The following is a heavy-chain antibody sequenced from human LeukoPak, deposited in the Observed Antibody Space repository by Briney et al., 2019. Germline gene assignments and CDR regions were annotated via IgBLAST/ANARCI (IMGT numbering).Heavy chain of an antibody. CDR1: GFTFSGYG. V-gene: IGHV3-30*18. Sequence: QPGRSLRLSCAASGFTFSGYGVHWVRQAPGKGLEWVALISYDGSNKYYADSVKGRFTISRDNSKNTLYLQMNSLRAEDTAVYYCAKELERRNYYYYGMDVWGQGTTVTVSS. CDR2: ISYDGSNK. CDR3: AKELERRNYYYYGMDV. D-gene: IGHD1-1*01. J-gene: IGHJ6*02.